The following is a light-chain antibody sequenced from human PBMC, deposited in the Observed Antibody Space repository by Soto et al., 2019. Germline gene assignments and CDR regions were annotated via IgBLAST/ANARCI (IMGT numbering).Light chain of an antibody. CDR1: QSVSSY. Sequence: EIVLTQSPATLSLSPGERATLSCRASQSVSSYLAWYQQKPGQAPRLLIYDASNRATGIPARFSGSGSGTDLTLTISRLETEDLLVYYCKQRSNWPPAINFGGGPKVDMK. CDR3: KQRSNWPPAIN. J-gene: IGKJ4*01. CDR2: DAS. V-gene: IGKV3-11*01.